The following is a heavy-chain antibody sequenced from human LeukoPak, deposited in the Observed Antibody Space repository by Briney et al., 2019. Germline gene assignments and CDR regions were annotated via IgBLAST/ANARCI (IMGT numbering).Heavy chain of an antibody. Sequence: SETLSLTCTVSGGSISSYYWSWIRQPPGKGLEWIGYIYYSGSTNYNPSLKSRVTISVDTSKNQLSLKLSSVTAADTAVYYCARDLTGGLFDLWGRGTLVTDSS. CDR3: ARDLTGGLFDL. J-gene: IGHJ2*01. CDR2: IYYSGST. CDR1: GGSISSYY. V-gene: IGHV4-59*01. D-gene: IGHD2-8*02.